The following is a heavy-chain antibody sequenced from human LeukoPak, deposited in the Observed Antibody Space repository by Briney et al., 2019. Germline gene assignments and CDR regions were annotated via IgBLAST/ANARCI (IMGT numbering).Heavy chain of an antibody. CDR3: ARDNVLRSADAFDI. D-gene: IGHD3-3*01. J-gene: IGHJ3*02. CDR2: IIPIFGTA. Sequence: GASVKVSCKASGGTFSSYAISWVRQAPGQGLEWMGGIIPIFGTANYAQKFQGRVTITADESTSTAYMELRSLRSDDTAVYYCARDNVLRSADAFDIWGQGTMVTVSS. V-gene: IGHV1-69*13. CDR1: GGTFSSYA.